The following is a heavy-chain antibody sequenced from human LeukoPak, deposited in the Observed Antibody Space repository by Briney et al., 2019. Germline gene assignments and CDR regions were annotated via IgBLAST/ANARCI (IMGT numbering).Heavy chain of an antibody. Sequence: GESLKISCKGSGYSFTNYWISWVRQMPGKGLEWMGRIDPSDSYTKYSPSFEGHVTISVDRSISTAFLQWNSLKASDSAMYYCATGASKVTTDFANYWGQGTQVAVSS. CDR2: IDPSDSYT. J-gene: IGHJ4*02. D-gene: IGHD4-17*01. CDR1: GYSFTNYW. V-gene: IGHV5-10-1*01. CDR3: ATGASKVTTDFANY.